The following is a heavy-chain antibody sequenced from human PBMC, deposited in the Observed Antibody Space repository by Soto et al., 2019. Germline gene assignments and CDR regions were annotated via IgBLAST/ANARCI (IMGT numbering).Heavy chain of an antibody. CDR2: IRSKAYGGTT. CDR1: GFILGDYA. D-gene: IGHD4-4*01. V-gene: IGHV3-49*03. J-gene: IGHJ4*02. Sequence: EVQLVESGGGLIQPGRSLRLSCKASGFILGDYALSWIRQTPGKGLEWVGFIRSKAYGGTTEYAASVKGRFSISRDASKSIAYLQMNSLKTEDTAVYYCAREGDFSINDWGQGTLVTVSS. CDR3: AREGDFSIND.